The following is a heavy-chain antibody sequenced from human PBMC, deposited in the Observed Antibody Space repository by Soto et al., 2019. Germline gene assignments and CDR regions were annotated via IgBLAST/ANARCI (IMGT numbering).Heavy chain of an antibody. D-gene: IGHD3-22*01. J-gene: IGHJ6*02. CDR2: IIPIFGTA. CDR3: ARTYYYDSSGSHRYYYYYGMDV. V-gene: IGHV1-69*13. Sequence: SVKVSCKASGGTFSSYAISWVRQAPGEGLEWMGGIIPIFGTANYAQKFQGRVTITADESTSTAYMELSSLRSEDTAVYYCARTYYYDSSGSHRYYYYYGMDVWGQGTTVTVSS. CDR1: GGTFSSYA.